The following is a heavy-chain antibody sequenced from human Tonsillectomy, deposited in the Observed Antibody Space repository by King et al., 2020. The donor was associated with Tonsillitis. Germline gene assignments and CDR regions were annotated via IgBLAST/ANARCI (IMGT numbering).Heavy chain of an antibody. Sequence: QLQESGPGLVKPSETLSLTCTVSGGSVSSSTYYWGWIRQPPGKGLEWVGIISYSGSTYHNPSLKSRVIISADTSKNQFSLRLSSVTAADTAVYYCARLTLTIFYFYYMDVWGKGTTVTVSS. CDR3: ARLTLTIFYFYYMDV. V-gene: IGHV4-39*01. CDR2: ISYSGST. D-gene: IGHD4-11*01. CDR1: GGSVSSSTYY. J-gene: IGHJ6*03.